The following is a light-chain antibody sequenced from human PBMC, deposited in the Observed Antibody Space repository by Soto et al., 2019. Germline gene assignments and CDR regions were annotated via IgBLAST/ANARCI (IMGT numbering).Light chain of an antibody. Sequence: ETVMTQSPATLSVSPGERVTLSCRASQSINSNLAWYQQRPGQAPRVLIYDASTRSTAVPARFSGSGSGTEFTLTISSLQSEDFAVYYCQQYNNWPPDYTFGQGTKLVIK. CDR3: QQYNNWPPDYT. J-gene: IGKJ2*01. V-gene: IGKV3-15*01. CDR2: DAS. CDR1: QSINSN.